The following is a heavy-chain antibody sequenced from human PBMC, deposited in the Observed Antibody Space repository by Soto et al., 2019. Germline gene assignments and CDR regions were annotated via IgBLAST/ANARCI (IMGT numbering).Heavy chain of an antibody. J-gene: IGHJ3*02. Sequence: EVQLLESGGGLVQPGGSLRLSCAASGFTFSSYAMSWVRQAPGKGLEWVSAISGSGGSTYYADSVTGRFTISRANSKNTLYLQMNSRSAADTAVYYCANRADPTYYDDSSGHRRDAFDIWVQAAMVTVSS. CDR2: ISGSGGST. CDR1: GFTFSSYA. V-gene: IGHV3-23*01. CDR3: ANRADPTYYDDSSGHRRDAFDI. D-gene: IGHD3-22*01.